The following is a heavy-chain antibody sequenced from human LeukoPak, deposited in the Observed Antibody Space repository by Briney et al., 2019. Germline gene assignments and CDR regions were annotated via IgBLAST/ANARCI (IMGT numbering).Heavy chain of an antibody. D-gene: IGHD3-9*01. CDR3: AKDFEAAFDI. CDR2: IWYDGSNK. J-gene: IGHJ3*02. CDR1: GFTFSSYG. Sequence: GGSLRLSCAPSGFTFSSYGMHWVRQAPGKGLEWVAGIWYDGSNKYYADSVKGRFTISRDNSKNTLYLQMNSLRAEDTAVYYCAKDFEAAFDIWGQGTIVTVSS. V-gene: IGHV3-33*06.